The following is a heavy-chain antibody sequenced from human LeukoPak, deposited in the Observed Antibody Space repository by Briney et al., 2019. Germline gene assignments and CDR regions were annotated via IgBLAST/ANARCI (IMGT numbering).Heavy chain of an antibody. V-gene: IGHV3-48*03. CDR2: ISSSGSTI. D-gene: IGHD3-22*01. CDR3: EGTMITSPEFDY. Sequence: GGSLRLSCAASGFTFSSYEMNWVRQAPGKGLEWVSYISSSGSTIYYADSVKGRFTISRDNAENSLYLQMNSLRAEDTAVYYCEGTMITSPEFDYWGQGTLVTVSS. J-gene: IGHJ4*02. CDR1: GFTFSSYE.